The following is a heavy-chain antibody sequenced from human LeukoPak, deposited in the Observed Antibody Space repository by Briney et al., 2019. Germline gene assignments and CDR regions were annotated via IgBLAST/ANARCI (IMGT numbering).Heavy chain of an antibody. D-gene: IGHD3-10*01. J-gene: IGHJ3*02. Sequence: PSETLSLTCTVSGGSISSYYWSWIRQPAGKGLEWIGRIYTSGSTNYNPSLKSRVTMSVDTSKNQFSLKLSPVTAADTAVYYCARNYGSGSLGAFDIWGQGTMVTVSS. V-gene: IGHV4-4*07. CDR3: ARNYGSGSLGAFDI. CDR2: IYTSGST. CDR1: GGSISSYY.